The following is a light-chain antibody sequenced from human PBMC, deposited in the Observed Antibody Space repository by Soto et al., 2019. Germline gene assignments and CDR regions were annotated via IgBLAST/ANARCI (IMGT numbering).Light chain of an antibody. V-gene: IGLV2-11*01. Sequence: QLVLTQPRSVSGSPGQSVTISCTGTKSDVGGYNYVSWYQHHPGKAPKLVISDVTERPSGVPDRFSGSKSGNTASLTISGLQADDEADYFCCSYADTYVFGTGTKVTVL. CDR1: KSDVGGYNY. J-gene: IGLJ1*01. CDR3: CSYADTYV. CDR2: DVT.